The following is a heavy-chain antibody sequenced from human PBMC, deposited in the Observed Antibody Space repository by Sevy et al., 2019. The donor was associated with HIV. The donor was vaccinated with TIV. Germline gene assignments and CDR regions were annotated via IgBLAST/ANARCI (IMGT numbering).Heavy chain of an antibody. V-gene: IGHV3-30*04. CDR1: GFTFSSYA. J-gene: IGHJ3*02. CDR2: ISYDGSNK. D-gene: IGHD6-19*01. CDR3: ARDRSGWRDAFDI. Sequence: GGSLRLSCAASGFTFSSYAMHWVRQAPGKGLEWVAVISYDGSNKYYADSVKGRFTISRDNSKNTLYLQMNSLRAEDTAVYYCARDRSGWRDAFDIWGQGTMVTVSS.